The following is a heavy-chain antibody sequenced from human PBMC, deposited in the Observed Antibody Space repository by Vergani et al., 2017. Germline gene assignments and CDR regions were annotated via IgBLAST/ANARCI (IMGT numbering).Heavy chain of an antibody. V-gene: IGHV1-3*04. CDR3: AADILTGLVAGG. D-gene: IGHD3-9*01. Sequence: QVQLVQSGAEVKKPGASVKVSCKASGYTFTSYAMHWVRQAPGQRLEWMGWINTGNGNTKYSQKFQGRVTMTRDTSISTAYMELSRLRSDDTAVYYCAADILTGLVAGGWGQGTLVTVSS. CDR2: INTGNGNT. CDR1: GYTFTSYA. J-gene: IGHJ4*02.